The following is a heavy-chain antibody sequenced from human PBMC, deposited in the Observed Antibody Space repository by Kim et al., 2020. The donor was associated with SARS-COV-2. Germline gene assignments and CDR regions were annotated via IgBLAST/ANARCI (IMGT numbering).Heavy chain of an antibody. J-gene: IGHJ4*02. CDR3: AIGEKGVITPDY. Sequence: YTPPLKSRVTISVDTSKYQFSLKLGSVTAADTAVYYCAIGEKGVITPDYWGQGTLVTVSS. D-gene: IGHD3-10*01. V-gene: IGHV4-34*01.